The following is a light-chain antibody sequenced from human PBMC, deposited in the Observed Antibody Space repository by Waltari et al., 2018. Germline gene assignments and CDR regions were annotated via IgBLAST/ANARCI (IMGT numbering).Light chain of an antibody. CDR2: VNSDGSH. Sequence: QLVLTQSPSASASLGASVKLTCTLSSGHSSNIIAWHQQQPEKGPRYLRKVNSDGSHSKGDEIPAGFSGSSSGAGRYLTISSLQSEDEADYYCQTGGHGTWVFGGGTKLTVL. CDR1: SGHSSNI. CDR3: QTGGHGTWV. J-gene: IGLJ3*02. V-gene: IGLV4-69*01.